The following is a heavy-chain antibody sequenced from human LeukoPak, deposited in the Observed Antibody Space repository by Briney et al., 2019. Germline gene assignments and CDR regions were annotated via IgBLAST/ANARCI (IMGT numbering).Heavy chain of an antibody. Sequence: PSETLSLTCTVSGGSISSNSYYWGWIRQPPGKGLEWIGSISYSGNTYYNPSLKSRVTISVDTPRNQFSLRLSSVTAADTALYYCASRRYSGSYWPFDYWGQGTLVTVSS. D-gene: IGHD1-26*01. J-gene: IGHJ4*02. CDR3: ASRRYSGSYWPFDY. V-gene: IGHV4-39*01. CDR2: ISYSGNT. CDR1: GGSISSNSYY.